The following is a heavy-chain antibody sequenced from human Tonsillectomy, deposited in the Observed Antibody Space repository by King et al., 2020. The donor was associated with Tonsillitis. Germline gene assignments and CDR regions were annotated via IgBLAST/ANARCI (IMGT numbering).Heavy chain of an antibody. Sequence: VQLVESGGGLVQPGGSLRLSCAASGITFSSYAMSWVRQAPGKGRGGVSAISVRGGRTYYADSVKGRFTIPRDNTKNTLYLQMNSLRAQVTAVYYCAKGPVVDFWSGYYLYYFDYWGQGTLVTVSS. V-gene: IGHV3-23*04. D-gene: IGHD3-3*01. CDR3: AKGPVVDFWSGYYLYYFDY. J-gene: IGHJ4*02. CDR2: ISVRGGRT. CDR1: GITFSSYA.